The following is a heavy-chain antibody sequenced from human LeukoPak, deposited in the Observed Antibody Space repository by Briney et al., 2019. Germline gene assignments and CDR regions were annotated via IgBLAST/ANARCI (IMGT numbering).Heavy chain of an antibody. CDR3: AREAAYYDILTGYSRTGFDY. D-gene: IGHD3-9*01. J-gene: IGHJ4*02. V-gene: IGHV3-21*01. CDR2: ISGSSSYI. Sequence: GGSLRLSCAASGFTFSSYSMNWVRQAPGKGLEWVSSISGSSSYIYYADSVKGRFTISRDNAKNSLYLQMNSLRAEDTAVYYCAREAAYYDILTGYSRTGFDYWGQGTLVTVSS. CDR1: GFTFSSYS.